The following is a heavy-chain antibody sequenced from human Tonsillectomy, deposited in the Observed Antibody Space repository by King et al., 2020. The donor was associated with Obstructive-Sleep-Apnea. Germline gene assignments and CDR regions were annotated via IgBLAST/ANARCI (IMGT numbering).Heavy chain of an antibody. D-gene: IGHD3-9*01. V-gene: IGHV4-38-2*02. CDR3: ARDGLYFDWLLAALDY. J-gene: IGHJ4*02. Sequence: QLQESGPGLVKPSETLSLTCTVSGYSTSSGHYWGWIRQPPGKGLEWIGSIYHSGSIYANPSLKSRVTISLDTSKNQFSLKLRSVTAADTAVYYCARDGLYFDWLLAALDYWGQGILVTVSS. CDR1: GYSTSSGHY. CDR2: IYHSGSI.